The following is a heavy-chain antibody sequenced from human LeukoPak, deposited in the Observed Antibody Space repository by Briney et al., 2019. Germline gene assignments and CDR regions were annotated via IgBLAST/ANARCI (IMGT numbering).Heavy chain of an antibody. Sequence: SETLSLTCAVYGGSFSGYYWSWIRQPPGKGLGWIGEINHSGSTNYNPSLTSRVTISVDTSKNQFSLKLSSVTAADTAVYYCARGLRGYCSSTSCYKGHYFDYWGQGTLVTVSS. D-gene: IGHD2-2*02. CDR2: INHSGST. J-gene: IGHJ4*02. CDR1: GGSFSGYY. V-gene: IGHV4-34*01. CDR3: ARGLRGYCSSTSCYKGHYFDY.